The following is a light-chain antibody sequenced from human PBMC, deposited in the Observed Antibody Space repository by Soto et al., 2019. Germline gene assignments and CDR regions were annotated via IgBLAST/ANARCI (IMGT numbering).Light chain of an antibody. J-gene: IGLJ7*01. CDR3: QSYDSSLRGAAV. CDR2: GNS. CDR1: SSNIGAGYD. Sequence: QSVLTQPPSVSGAPGQRVTISCTGSSSNIGAGYDVHWYQQLPGTAPKLLIYGNSNRPSGVPDRFSGSKSGTSASLAITGLQAEDEADYYGQSYDSSLRGAAVFGGGTPLTVL. V-gene: IGLV1-40*01.